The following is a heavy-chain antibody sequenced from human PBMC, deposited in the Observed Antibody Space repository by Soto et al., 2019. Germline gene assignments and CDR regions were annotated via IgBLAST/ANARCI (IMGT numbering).Heavy chain of an antibody. CDR1: GFSISSGYY. CDR3: ARSPMTSSWYAGY. CDR2: IYHSGTT. Sequence: SETLSLTCAVSGFSISSGYYWGWFRQTPGKGLECIGSIYHSGTTYYNPSLQSRVSISIDKSKNHFSLQLKSVTAADTAVYHCARSPMTSSWYAGYWGQGTRVTVSS. V-gene: IGHV4-38-2*01. D-gene: IGHD6-13*01. J-gene: IGHJ4*02.